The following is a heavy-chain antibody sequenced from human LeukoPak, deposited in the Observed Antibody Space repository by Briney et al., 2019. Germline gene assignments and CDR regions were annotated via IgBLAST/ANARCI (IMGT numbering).Heavy chain of an antibody. V-gene: IGHV3-74*01. CDR1: GLRFSSYW. CDR3: ARDRVVVVAATQRYYGMDV. J-gene: IGHJ6*01. D-gene: IGHD2-15*01. CDR2: IISDGSDT. Sequence: GGSLRLSCAASGLRFSSYWMHCVRQAPGKGLVWVSRIISDGSDTDYADSVKGRFTISRDNAKNTLYMQMNSLRAEDTAVYYCARDRVVVVAATQRYYGMDVWGQGTTVTVSS.